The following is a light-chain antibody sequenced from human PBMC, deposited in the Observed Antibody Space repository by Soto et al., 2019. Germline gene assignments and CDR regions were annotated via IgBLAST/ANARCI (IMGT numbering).Light chain of an antibody. CDR2: AAS. V-gene: IGKV1-33*01. CDR1: QGIRND. CDR3: RQYEHIPIT. J-gene: IGKJ5*01. Sequence: DIQMAQSPPSLSVSVGDRVTITCQASQGIRNDLGWYQQKPGKAPKLLIYAASNLQTGVPSRLSGSGSGTDFTFTISSLQPEDIATYDCRQYEHIPITFGKGTRLEIK.